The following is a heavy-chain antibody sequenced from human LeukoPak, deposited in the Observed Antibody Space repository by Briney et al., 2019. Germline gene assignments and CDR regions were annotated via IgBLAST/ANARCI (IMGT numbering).Heavy chain of an antibody. CDR3: ARRHSSGWYHFDY. V-gene: IGHV4-61*02. D-gene: IGHD6-19*01. CDR2: IYTSGST. Sequence: ASETLSLTCTVSGGSISSGSYYWSWIRQPAGKGLEWIGRIYTSGSTNYNPSLKSRVTISVDTSKNQFSLKLSSVTAADTAVYYCARRHSSGWYHFDYWGQGTLVTVSS. CDR1: GGSISSGSYY. J-gene: IGHJ4*02.